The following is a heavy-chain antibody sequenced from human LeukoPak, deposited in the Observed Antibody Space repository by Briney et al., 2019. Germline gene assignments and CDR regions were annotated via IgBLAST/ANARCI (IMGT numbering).Heavy chain of an antibody. CDR1: GFTFSSYA. V-gene: IGHV3-64*01. J-gene: IGHJ4*02. CDR2: ISSNGGST. D-gene: IGHD1-26*01. CDR3: AKGDLPLLYGGAFDS. Sequence: GGSLRLSCAASGFTFSSYAMHWVRQAQGKGLEYVSAISSNGGSTYYVNSVKGRFTISRDNSKNTLSLQMNSLRAEDTALYYRAKGDLPLLYGGAFDSWGQGILVTVSS.